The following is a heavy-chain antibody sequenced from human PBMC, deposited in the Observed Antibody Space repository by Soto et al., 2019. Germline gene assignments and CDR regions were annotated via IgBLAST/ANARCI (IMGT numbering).Heavy chain of an antibody. D-gene: IGHD6-6*01. CDR1: GGTFSSYT. CDR3: AREQYSSSSGHDAFDI. CDR2: IIPILGIA. Sequence: GASVKVSCKASGGTFSSYTISWVRQAPGQGLEWMGRIIPILGIANHAQKFQGRVTITADKSTSTAYMELSSLRSEDTAVYYCAREQYSSSSGHDAFDIWGQGTMVTVSS. J-gene: IGHJ3*02. V-gene: IGHV1-69*04.